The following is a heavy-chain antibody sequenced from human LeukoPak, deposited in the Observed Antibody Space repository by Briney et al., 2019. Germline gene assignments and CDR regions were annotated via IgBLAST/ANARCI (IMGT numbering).Heavy chain of an antibody. Sequence: GGSLRLSCAASGFTFSSYSMNWVRQAPGKGLEWGSAISSSSSYIYYADSVKGRFTISRDNAKNSLYLQMNSLRAEDTAVYYCATLPYGPYFDYWGQGTLVTVSS. CDR3: ATLPYGPYFDY. D-gene: IGHD3-10*01. CDR2: ISSSSSYI. J-gene: IGHJ4*02. CDR1: GFTFSSYS. V-gene: IGHV3-21*01.